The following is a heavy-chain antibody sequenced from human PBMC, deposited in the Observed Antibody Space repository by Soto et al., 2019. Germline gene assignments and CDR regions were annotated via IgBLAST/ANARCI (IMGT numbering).Heavy chain of an antibody. CDR3: ARVEHENYGMDR. V-gene: IGHV1-69*02. CDR1: GGTFSSYT. J-gene: IGHJ6*02. CDR2: IIPIFEII. Sequence: QLVQSGAEVKKPGSSVKVSCKVSGGTFSSYTITWVRQAPGEGLEWMGRIIPIFEIINYAQKFQGRVTITADKSTNTAYMELTSLKSDDTAVYYCARVEHENYGMDRWGQGTTVTVSS.